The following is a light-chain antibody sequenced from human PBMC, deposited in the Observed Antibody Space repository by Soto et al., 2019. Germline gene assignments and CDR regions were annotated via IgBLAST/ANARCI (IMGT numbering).Light chain of an antibody. Sequence: DIPMTQSPSTLSGSVGDRVTITCRASQTISSWLAWYQQKPGKAPKLLIYKASSLESGVPSRFSGSGSGTEFTLTISSLQPDDFATYFCQQSYSTPRTFGQGTKVDIK. CDR3: QQSYSTPRT. CDR2: KAS. J-gene: IGKJ1*01. V-gene: IGKV1-5*03. CDR1: QTISSW.